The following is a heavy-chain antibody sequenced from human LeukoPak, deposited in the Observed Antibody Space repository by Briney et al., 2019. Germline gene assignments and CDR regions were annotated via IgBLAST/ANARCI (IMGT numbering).Heavy chain of an antibody. J-gene: IGHJ3*02. CDR3: ARGSGYYGSRSSDDAFDI. Sequence: GGSLRLSCAASGFTFSDYYMSWIRQAPGKGLEWVSYMSSSGSTIYYADSVKGRFTISRDNAKNSLYLQMNSLRAEDTAVYYCARGSGYYGSRSSDDAFDIWGQGTMVTVSS. CDR1: GFTFSDYY. V-gene: IGHV3-11*01. CDR2: MSSSGSTI. D-gene: IGHD3-10*01.